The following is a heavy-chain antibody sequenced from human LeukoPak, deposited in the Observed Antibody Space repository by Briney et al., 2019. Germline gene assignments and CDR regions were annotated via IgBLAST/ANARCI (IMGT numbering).Heavy chain of an antibody. D-gene: IGHD6-13*01. CDR1: GFTFSTYA. CDR3: ARLIAAAGHAEYFQH. Sequence: LTGGSLRLSCAASGFTFSTYALSWVRQAPGKGLEWVSGISWNRGSIGYVDSVRGRFTISRDNARNSLYLQMNSLRAEDTAVYYCARLIAAAGHAEYFQHWGQGTLVTVSS. J-gene: IGHJ1*01. V-gene: IGHV3-9*01. CDR2: ISWNRGSI.